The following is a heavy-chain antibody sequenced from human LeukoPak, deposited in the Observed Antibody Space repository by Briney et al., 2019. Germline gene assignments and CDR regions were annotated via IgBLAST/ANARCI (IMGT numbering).Heavy chain of an antibody. CDR1: GFTFSSYG. CDR2: ISYDGSNK. J-gene: IGHJ5*02. V-gene: IGHV3-30*18. D-gene: IGHD5-12*01. Sequence: GGSLKLSCAASGFTFSSYGMHWVRQAPGKGLEWVAVISYDGSNKYYADSVKGRFTISRDNSKNTLYLQMNSLRAEDTAVYYCAKDYGYSGHAGSWGQGTLVTVSS. CDR3: AKDYGYSGHAGS.